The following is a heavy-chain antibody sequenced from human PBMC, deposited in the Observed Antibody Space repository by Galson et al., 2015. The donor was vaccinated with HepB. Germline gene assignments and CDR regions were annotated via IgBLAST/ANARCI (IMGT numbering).Heavy chain of an antibody. CDR1: GYTFTSYG. CDR2: ISAYNGNT. Sequence: SVKVSCKASGYTFTSYGISWVRQAPGQGLEWMGWISAYNGNTNYAQKLQGRVTMTTDTSTSTAYMELRSLRSDDTAVYYCARDRVTMIVVATDAFDIWGQGTMVTVSS. J-gene: IGHJ3*02. D-gene: IGHD3-22*01. CDR3: ARDRVTMIVVATDAFDI. V-gene: IGHV1-18*01.